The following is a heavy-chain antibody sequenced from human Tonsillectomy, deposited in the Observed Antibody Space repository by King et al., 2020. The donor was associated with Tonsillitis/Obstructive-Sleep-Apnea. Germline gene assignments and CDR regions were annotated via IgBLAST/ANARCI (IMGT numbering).Heavy chain of an antibody. J-gene: IGHJ6*03. CDR3: ERGWMTTSYYYYYLDV. Sequence: VQLQQWGAVLLKPSETLSLTCAVYGGSFSGYYWSWIRQPPGKGLEWIGEINHRGSTNYNPSLNTRVTLSVDTAKNQFSLKLSSVTAADTAVYYCERGWMTTSYYYYYLDVWGNGTTVTVSS. CDR2: INHRGST. CDR1: GGSFSGYY. V-gene: IGHV4-34*01. D-gene: IGHD4-17*01.